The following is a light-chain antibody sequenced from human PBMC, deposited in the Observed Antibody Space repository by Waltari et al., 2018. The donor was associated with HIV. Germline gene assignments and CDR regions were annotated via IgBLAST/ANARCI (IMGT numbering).Light chain of an antibody. CDR2: VAY. V-gene: IGKV1-39*01. CDR3: QQSYSAPYT. Sequence: DIQMTQSPSSLSASVGDTVTITCRTSQSIGTSLNWYQQKPGKAPKLLIYVAYNMQTGGPSRFTGSGSGTAFTLTISSLLPEDFGTYYCQQSYSAPYTFGQGTKLEIK. CDR1: QSIGTS. J-gene: IGKJ2*01.